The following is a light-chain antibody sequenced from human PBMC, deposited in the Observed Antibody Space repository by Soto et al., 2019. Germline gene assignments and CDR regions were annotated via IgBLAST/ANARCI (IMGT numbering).Light chain of an antibody. V-gene: IGKV1-39*01. J-gene: IGKJ4*01. Sequence: DIQMTQSPSSLSASVGDRVTITCRASQSISSYLNWYQQKPGKAPKLLIYAASSLQSGVPSRFSGSGSGTDFTLTTSSLQAEDFATCYCQQSYSTLTFGGGTKVEIK. CDR1: QSISSY. CDR3: QQSYSTLT. CDR2: AAS.